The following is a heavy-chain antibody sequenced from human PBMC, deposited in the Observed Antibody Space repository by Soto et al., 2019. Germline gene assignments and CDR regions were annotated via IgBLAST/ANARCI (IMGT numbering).Heavy chain of an antibody. CDR1: GGTFSSYA. J-gene: IGHJ6*03. Sequence: GAPVKVSCKASGGTFSSYAISWVRQAPGQGLEWMGWISAYNGNTNYAQKLQGRVTMTTDTSTSTAYMELRSLRSDDTAVYYCARDVTLKVTTNYYYYMDVWGKGTTVTVSS. CDR2: ISAYNGNT. V-gene: IGHV1-18*01. D-gene: IGHD4-4*01. CDR3: ARDVTLKVTTNYYYYMDV.